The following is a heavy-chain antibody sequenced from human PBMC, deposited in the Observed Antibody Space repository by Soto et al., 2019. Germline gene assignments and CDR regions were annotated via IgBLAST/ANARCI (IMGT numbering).Heavy chain of an antibody. J-gene: IGHJ4*02. CDR2: ISGNSGYI. D-gene: IGHD6-19*01. CDR1: GFFFSSYT. Sequence: EVQLVESGGGLVKPGGSLRLSCAGSGFFFSSYTMNWVRQAPGKGLEWVSSISGNSGYIYYADSVKGRFTISRDNPKDSLFLQMKNPKAEDPAVYYCASEITVDGRAGYWGQGTLVTVSS. V-gene: IGHV3-21*01. CDR3: ASEITVDGRAGY.